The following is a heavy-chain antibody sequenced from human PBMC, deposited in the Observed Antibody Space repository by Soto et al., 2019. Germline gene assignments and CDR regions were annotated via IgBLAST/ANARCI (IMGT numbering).Heavy chain of an antibody. D-gene: IGHD3-3*01. J-gene: IGHJ6*03. Sequence: PSETLSLTCTVSGGSISSYYWSWIRQPPGKGLEWIGYIYYSGSTNYNPSLKSRVTISVDTSKNQFSLKLSSVTAADTAVYYCARVQGNDFWGGCQPYYYYYMAVGEKGASDTGS. CDR3: ARVQGNDFWGGCQPYYYYYMAV. V-gene: IGHV4-59*01. CDR2: IYYSGST. CDR1: GGSISSYY.